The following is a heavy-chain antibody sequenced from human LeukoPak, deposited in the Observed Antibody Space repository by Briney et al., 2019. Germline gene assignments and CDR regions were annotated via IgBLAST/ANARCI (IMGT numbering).Heavy chain of an antibody. CDR2: ISWNSGSK. V-gene: IGHV3-9*01. Sequence: GRSLRLSCAASGFTFDDYAMLWVRQAPGKGLEWVSGISWNSGSKVYADSVKGRFTISRDNAKNSLYLQMNSLRVEDTALYYCAKGGRHSSSWNEYWGQGTLVTVSS. CDR1: GFTFDDYA. D-gene: IGHD6-13*01. J-gene: IGHJ4*02. CDR3: AKGGRHSSSWNEY.